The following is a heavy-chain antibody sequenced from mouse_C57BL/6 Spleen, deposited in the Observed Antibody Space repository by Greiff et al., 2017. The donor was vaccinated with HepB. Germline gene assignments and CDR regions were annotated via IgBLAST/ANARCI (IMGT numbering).Heavy chain of an antibody. CDR2: FYPGSGSI. D-gene: IGHD1-1*01. Sequence: QVQLQQSGAELVKPGASVKLSCKASGYTFTEYTIHWVKQRSGQGLEWIGWFYPGSGSIKYNEKFKDKATLTADKSSSTVYMELSRLTSEDSAVYFCARHEEDYVSSGYYAMDYWGQGTSVTVSS. CDR1: GYTFTEYT. J-gene: IGHJ4*01. CDR3: ARHEEDYVSSGYYAMDY. V-gene: IGHV1-62-2*01.